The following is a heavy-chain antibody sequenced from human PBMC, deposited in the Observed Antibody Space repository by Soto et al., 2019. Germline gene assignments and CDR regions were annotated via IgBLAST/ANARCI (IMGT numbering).Heavy chain of an antibody. CDR2: IKQDGSEK. CDR1: GFTFSTYW. CDR3: AAYKDYGSGSQGY. D-gene: IGHD3-10*01. V-gene: IGHV3-7*01. Sequence: GGSLILSCVASGFTFSTYWINWVRQAPGKGLEWVANIKQDGSEKNYVDSVKGRFTISRDNAKNSVYLQINSLRAEDTALYYCAAYKDYGSGSQGYWGQGTLVTVSS. J-gene: IGHJ4*02.